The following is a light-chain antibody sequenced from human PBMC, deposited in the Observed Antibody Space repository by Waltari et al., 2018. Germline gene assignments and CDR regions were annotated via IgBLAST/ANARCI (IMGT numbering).Light chain of an antibody. V-gene: IGLV7-43*01. CDR1: AEAVTSGNY. J-gene: IGLJ3*02. CDR3: LLYDGSDQV. CDR2: STT. Sequence: QTVVTQEPSLTVSPGGAVTLTCASSAEAVTSGNYPNWIQQKPGQVPRSLIHSTTNRHSWTPARFSGSLLGGKAALTLSGVQPEDEAEYYCLLYDGSDQVFGGGTKLTVL.